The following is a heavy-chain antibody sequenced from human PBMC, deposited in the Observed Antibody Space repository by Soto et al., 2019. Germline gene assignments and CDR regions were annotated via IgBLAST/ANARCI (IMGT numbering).Heavy chain of an antibody. CDR3: ANDRIDEKQPAPFDY. V-gene: IGHV3-53*01. D-gene: IGHD1-26*01. J-gene: IGHJ4*02. CDR2: IYSGGST. CDR1: GFTVSSNY. Sequence: GGSLRLSCAASGFTVSSNYMSWVRQAPGKGLEWVSVIYSGGSTYYADSVKGRFTISRDNSKNTLYLQMNSLRAEDTTVYYCANDRIDEKQPAPFDYWGQGTLVTVSS.